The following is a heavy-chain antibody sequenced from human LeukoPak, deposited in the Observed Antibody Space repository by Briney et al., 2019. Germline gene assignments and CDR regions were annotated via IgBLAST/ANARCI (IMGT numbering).Heavy chain of an antibody. J-gene: IGHJ4*02. CDR2: ISGSGGST. V-gene: IGHV3-23*01. CDR1: GFTFSSYA. CDR3: ARRPYYDSSGYYFDY. D-gene: IGHD3-22*01. Sequence: TGGSLRLSCAASGFTFSSYAMSWVRQAPGKGLEWVSAISGSGGSTYYADSVKGRFTISSDNSKNTLYLQMNSLRAEDTAVYYCARRPYYDSSGYYFDYWGQGTLVTVSS.